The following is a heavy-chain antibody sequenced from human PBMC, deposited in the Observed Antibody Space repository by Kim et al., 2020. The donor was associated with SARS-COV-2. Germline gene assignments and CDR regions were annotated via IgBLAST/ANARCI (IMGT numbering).Heavy chain of an antibody. CDR2: IWYDGSNK. CDR1: GFTFSSYG. Sequence: GGSLRLSCAASGFTFSSYGMHWVRQAPGKGLEWVAVIWYDGSNKYYADSVKGRFTISRDNSKNTLYLQMNSLRAEDTAVYYCPRDALVCDYVWVSYGPNYDDGMDVWSQGITVTVSS. J-gene: IGHJ6*02. CDR3: PRDALVCDYVWVSYGPNYDDGMDV. V-gene: IGHV3-33*08. D-gene: IGHD3-16*01.